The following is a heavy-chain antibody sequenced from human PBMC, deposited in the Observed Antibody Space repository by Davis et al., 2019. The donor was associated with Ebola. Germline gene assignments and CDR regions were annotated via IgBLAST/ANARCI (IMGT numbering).Heavy chain of an antibody. D-gene: IGHD4-17*01. V-gene: IGHV3-9*01. CDR2: ISWNSGRI. J-gene: IGHJ2*01. CDR1: GFTFDDYA. CDR3: ARDRPPYGDYPCWYFDL. Sequence: SLKISCAASGFTFDDYAMHWVRQAPGKGLEWVSGISWNSGRIGYADSVKGRFTISRDNSKNTLYLQMNSLRAEDTAVYYCARDRPPYGDYPCWYFDLWGRGTLVTVSS.